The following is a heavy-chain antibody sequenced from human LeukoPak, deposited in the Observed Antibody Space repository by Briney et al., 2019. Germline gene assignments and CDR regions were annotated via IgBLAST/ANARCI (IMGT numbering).Heavy chain of an antibody. CDR2: IYYSGST. V-gene: IGHV4-59*11. CDR1: GGSISSHY. J-gene: IGHJ4*02. D-gene: IGHD2-21*01. CDR3: ARGPGGDLDH. Sequence: PSETLSLTCTVSGGSISSHYWSWIRQPPGKGLEWIGYIYYSGSTFYNPSLKSRVTISVDTSKDQFSLRLNSVTAADTAVYYCARGPGGDLDHWGQGTLVTVSS.